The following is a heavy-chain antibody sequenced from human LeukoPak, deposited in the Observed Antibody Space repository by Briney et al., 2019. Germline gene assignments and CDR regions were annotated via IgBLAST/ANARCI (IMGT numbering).Heavy chain of an antibody. CDR1: GGSISSSSYY. CDR3: ARVYYYYYYMDV. CDR2: IYYSGST. V-gene: IGHV4-39*07. Sequence: SETLSLTCTVSGGSISSSSYYWGWIRQPPGKGLEWIGSIYYSGSTYYNPSLKSRVTISVDTSKNQFSLKLSSVTAADTAVYYCARVYYYYYYMDVWGKGTTVTVSS. J-gene: IGHJ6*03.